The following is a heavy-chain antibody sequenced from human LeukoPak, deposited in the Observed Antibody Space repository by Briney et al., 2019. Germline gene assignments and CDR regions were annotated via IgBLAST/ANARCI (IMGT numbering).Heavy chain of an antibody. CDR2: IIPIFGTA. Sequence: SVKVSCKASGGTFSSYAISWVRQAPGQGLEWMGGIIPIFGTANYAQKFQGRVTITTDESTSTAYMELSSLRSEDTAVYYCARGSFWSGYARYYYYYMDVWGKGTTVTVSS. CDR1: GGTFSSYA. J-gene: IGHJ6*03. CDR3: ARGSFWSGYARYYYYYMDV. V-gene: IGHV1-69*05. D-gene: IGHD3-3*01.